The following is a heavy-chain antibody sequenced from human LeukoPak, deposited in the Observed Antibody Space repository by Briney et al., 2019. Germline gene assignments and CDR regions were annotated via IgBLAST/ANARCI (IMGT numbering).Heavy chain of an antibody. D-gene: IGHD3-10*01. CDR1: GFTFSIYA. V-gene: IGHV3-23*01. Sequence: GGSLRLSCAASGFTFSIYAMSWVRQAPGKGLELVSAISGSGGSTYYAGSVKGRFTISRDNSKNTLYLQMNSLRAEDTVVYYCAIEWFGELWGQGTLVTVSS. CDR2: ISGSGGST. CDR3: AIEWFGEL. J-gene: IGHJ4*02.